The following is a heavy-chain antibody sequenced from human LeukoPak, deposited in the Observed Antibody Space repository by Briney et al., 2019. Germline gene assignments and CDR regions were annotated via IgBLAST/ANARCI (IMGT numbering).Heavy chain of an antibody. J-gene: IGHJ6*02. CDR1: GGSISSGGYY. Sequence: SETLSLTCTVSGGSISSGGYYWSWIRQHPGKGLEWIGYIYYSGSTNYNPSLKSRVTISVDTSKNQFSLKLSSVTAADTAVYYCARGPTRGAYSSSWYGYYYGMDVWGQGTTVTVSS. V-gene: IGHV4-31*03. CDR3: ARGPTRGAYSSSWYGYYYGMDV. CDR2: IYYSGST. D-gene: IGHD6-13*01.